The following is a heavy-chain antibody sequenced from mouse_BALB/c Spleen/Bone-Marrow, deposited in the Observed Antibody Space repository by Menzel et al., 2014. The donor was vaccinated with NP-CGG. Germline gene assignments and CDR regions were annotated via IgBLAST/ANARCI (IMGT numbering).Heavy chain of an antibody. CDR1: GYTFTSYW. D-gene: IGHD2-3*01. J-gene: IGHJ2*01. CDR3: ARWLLLDY. V-gene: IGHV1S22*01. Sequence: LKHSGSELVRPGASVKLSCKASGYTFTSYWMHWVKQRPGQGLEWIGNIYPGTGSTNYDEKFKTKATLTVDTSSSTAYMQLSSLTSEDSAVYYCARWLLLDYWGQGTTLTVSS. CDR2: IYPGTGST.